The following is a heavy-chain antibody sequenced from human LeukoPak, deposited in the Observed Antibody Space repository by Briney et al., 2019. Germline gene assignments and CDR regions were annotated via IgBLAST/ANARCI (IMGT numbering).Heavy chain of an antibody. J-gene: IGHJ4*02. CDR1: GGSISSSSYH. CDR2: IYYSGST. D-gene: IGHD6-13*01. CDR3: ARRGASIICYSFDY. V-gene: IGHV4-39*01. Sequence: SETLSLTCTVSGGSISSSSYHWDWIRQPPGKGLEWIGSIYYSGSTYYNPSLKSRVTISVDTSKNQFSLKLSSVTAADTAVYYCARRGASIICYSFDYWGQGTLVTVSS.